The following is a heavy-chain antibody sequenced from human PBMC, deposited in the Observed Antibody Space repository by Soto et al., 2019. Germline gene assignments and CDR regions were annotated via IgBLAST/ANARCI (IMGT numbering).Heavy chain of an antibody. CDR2: ITGTGGNT. CDR1: GFTVSTYA. Sequence: GGSLRLSCEASGFTVSTYAMTWVRQAPGKGLEWVAVITGTGGNTYYADSVKGRFSISRDNSRNTLYLQINSLRADDTAVYYCAKDTFVHGDYEAHWGQGTLVTVSS. CDR3: AKDTFVHGDYEAH. D-gene: IGHD4-17*01. J-gene: IGHJ4*02. V-gene: IGHV3-23*01.